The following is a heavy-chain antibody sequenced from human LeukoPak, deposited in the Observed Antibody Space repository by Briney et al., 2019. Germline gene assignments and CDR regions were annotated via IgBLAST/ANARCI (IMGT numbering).Heavy chain of an antibody. CDR1: GGSFSGYY. D-gene: IGHD2-2*01. V-gene: IGHV4-34*01. J-gene: IGHJ1*01. CDR2: INHSGST. CDR3: ASLLYCSSTSCYHPSGQH. Sequence: SETLSLTCAVYGGSFSGYYWSWIRQPPGKGLEWIGEINHSGSTNYNPSLKSRVTISVDTSKNQFSLKLSSVTVADTAVYYCASLLYCSSTSCYHPSGQHWGQGTLVTVSS.